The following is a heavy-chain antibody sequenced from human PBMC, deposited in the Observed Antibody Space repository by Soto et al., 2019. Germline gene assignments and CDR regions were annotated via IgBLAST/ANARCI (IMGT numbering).Heavy chain of an antibody. CDR1: GYNFATYW. CDR3: ARHGFYGDYASNYFDH. Sequence: GESLKISCQASGYNFATYWIAWVRQMPGKGLEYMGLIYPGNSDARYSPSFQGQVTFSADKSISTAYLHWSSLKASDTAMYYCARHGFYGDYASNYFDHWGQGTLVTVSS. V-gene: IGHV5-51*01. CDR2: IYPGNSDA. J-gene: IGHJ5*02. D-gene: IGHD4-17*01.